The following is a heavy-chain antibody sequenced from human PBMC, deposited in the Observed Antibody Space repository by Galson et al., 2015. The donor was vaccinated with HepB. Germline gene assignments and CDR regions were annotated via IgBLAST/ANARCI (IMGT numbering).Heavy chain of an antibody. J-gene: IGHJ6*02. CDR1: KFTFSSYA. D-gene: IGHD1-1*01. CDR2: ISYDGSNK. Sequence: SLRLSCAASKFTFSSYAMHWVRQAPGKGLEWVAVISYDGSNKFYTDSVKGRFTISRDNSKNTLDLQMNSLRAEDTAVYYCARDIPVPGSTWNYDYYYGMDVWGHGTTVTVSS. V-gene: IGHV3-30-3*01. CDR3: ARDIPVPGSTWNYDYYYGMDV.